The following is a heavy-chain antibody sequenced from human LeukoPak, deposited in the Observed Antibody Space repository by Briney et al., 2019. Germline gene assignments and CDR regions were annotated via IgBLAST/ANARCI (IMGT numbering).Heavy chain of an antibody. CDR2: ISNFDGDT. V-gene: IGHV1-18*01. D-gene: IGHD6-13*01. CDR3: VRARGCSNCVLTDGFDS. Sequence: GGSLRLSCAASGFTFSTYSMTWVRQAPGKGLEWVGWISNFDGDTKVAENLQGRVTLTTDSSTSTAYMVLTNLKFDDTAVYYCVRARGCSNCVLTDGFDSWGQGTKVTVSS. J-gene: IGHJ3*01. CDR1: GFTFSTYS.